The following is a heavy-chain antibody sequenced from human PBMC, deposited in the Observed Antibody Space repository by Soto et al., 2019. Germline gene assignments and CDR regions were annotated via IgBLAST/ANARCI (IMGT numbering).Heavy chain of an antibody. D-gene: IGHD3-3*01. Sequence: SSETLSLTCAVYGGSVNGYYWNWIRQPPGKGLEWIGEINHTGGTHCNPSLKSRVTMSVDTSKNQFSLRLSSVTAADTAIYYCATRITVFGLLIPPFDPWGQGTQVTVSS. CDR2: INHTGGT. J-gene: IGHJ5*02. CDR1: GGSVNGYY. V-gene: IGHV4-34*01. CDR3: ATRITVFGLLIPPFDP.